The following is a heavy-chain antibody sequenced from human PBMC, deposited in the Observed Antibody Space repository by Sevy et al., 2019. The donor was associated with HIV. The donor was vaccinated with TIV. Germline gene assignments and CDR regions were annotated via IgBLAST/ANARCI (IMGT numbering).Heavy chain of an antibody. J-gene: IGHJ4*02. CDR2: CNSDGSTT. CDR1: GFTFTTYW. CDR3: TSLTGY. Sequence: GGSLRLSCAASGFTFTTYWMYWVRQAPGKGLMSVSPCNSDGSTTDNADSVKGRFIISRDNAKKTLYLQMNSLRVEDTAVYYCTSLTGYWGQGTLVTVSS. V-gene: IGHV3-74*01.